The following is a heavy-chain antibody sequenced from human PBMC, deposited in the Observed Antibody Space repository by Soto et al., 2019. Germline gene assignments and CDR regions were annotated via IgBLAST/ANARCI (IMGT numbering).Heavy chain of an antibody. J-gene: IGHJ4*02. CDR1: GDTSTTYV. V-gene: IGHV1-69*01. CDR3: ARGTYCGSNCFFAREY. Sequence: VQLVQSGAEVKKPGSSVKVSCKASGDTSTTYVTSWVRQAPGQGPEWIGGINPMSRTAKYSEKYNDRVTITDDEANRTADLDLTSLRFEDTAVYFCARGTYCGSNCFFAREYWGQGTLVTVSS. D-gene: IGHD2-21*01. CDR2: INPMSRTA.